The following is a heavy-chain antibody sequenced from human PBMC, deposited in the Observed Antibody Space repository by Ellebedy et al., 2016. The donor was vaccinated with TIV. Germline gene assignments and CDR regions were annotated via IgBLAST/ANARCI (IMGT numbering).Heavy chain of an antibody. Sequence: GESLKISCAASGFTFNSYAMSWVRQAPGKGLEWVSTISHTGSRTYYANSVEGRFIISRDNSKRTLYLQMNSLRVEDTAMYYCARGKSGTYIHHAFDWWGQGTLVTVSS. J-gene: IGHJ4*02. CDR3: ARGKSGTYIHHAFDW. V-gene: IGHV3-23*01. CDR1: GFTFNSYA. D-gene: IGHD1-14*01. CDR2: ISHTGSRT.